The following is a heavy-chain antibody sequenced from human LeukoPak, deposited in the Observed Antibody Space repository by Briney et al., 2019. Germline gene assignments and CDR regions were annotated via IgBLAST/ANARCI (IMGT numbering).Heavy chain of an antibody. CDR2: IYYSGST. V-gene: IGHV4-39*01. CDR1: GGSISSSSYY. J-gene: IGHJ4*02. Sequence: SETLSPTCTVSGGSISSSSYYWGWIRQPPGKGLEWIGSIYYSGSTYYNPSLKSRVTMSVDTSKNQFSLKLSSVTAADTAVYYCARRVGYCTNGVCSDYWGQGTLVTVSS. CDR3: ARRVGYCTNGVCSDY. D-gene: IGHD2-8*01.